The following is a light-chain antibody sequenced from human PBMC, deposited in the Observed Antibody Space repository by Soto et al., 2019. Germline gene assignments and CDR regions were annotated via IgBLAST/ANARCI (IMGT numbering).Light chain of an antibody. Sequence: EIVLTQSPATLSLSPGERATLSCRVSQSVSSYLAWYQQKPGQAPRLLIYDASNRATGIPARFSGSGSGTDFTLTISSLEPEDFAVYYCQQRSNRPGVTFGQGTRLEIK. J-gene: IGKJ5*01. CDR2: DAS. CDR1: QSVSSY. V-gene: IGKV3-11*01. CDR3: QQRSNRPGVT.